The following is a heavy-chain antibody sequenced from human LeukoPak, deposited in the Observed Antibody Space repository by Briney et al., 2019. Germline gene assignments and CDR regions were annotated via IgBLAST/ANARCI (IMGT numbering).Heavy chain of an antibody. V-gene: IGHV3-30-3*01. Sequence: GRSLRLSCAAPGFTFSSYAMHWVRQAPGKGLEWVAVISYDGSNKYYADSVKGRFTISRDNSKNTLYLQMNSLRAEDTAVYYCARDPIVATITYYYYGMDVWGQGTTVTVSS. D-gene: IGHD5-12*01. CDR3: ARDPIVATITYYYYGMDV. J-gene: IGHJ6*02. CDR2: ISYDGSNK. CDR1: GFTFSSYA.